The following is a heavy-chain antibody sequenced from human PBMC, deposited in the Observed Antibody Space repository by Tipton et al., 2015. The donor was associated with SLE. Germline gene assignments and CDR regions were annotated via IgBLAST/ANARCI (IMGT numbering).Heavy chain of an antibody. J-gene: IGHJ4*02. CDR3: AKAGLNYCGDY. V-gene: IGHV3-23*01. D-gene: IGHD3-10*01. Sequence: SLRLSCEASGFTFSSYAMSWVRQAPGKGLEWVSSIRNSGDTTYYADSVTGRFTISRDNTKNTLYLQMNSLRAEDTALYYCAKAGLNYCGDYWGQGTLVAVSS. CDR1: GFTFSSYA. CDR2: IRNSGDTT.